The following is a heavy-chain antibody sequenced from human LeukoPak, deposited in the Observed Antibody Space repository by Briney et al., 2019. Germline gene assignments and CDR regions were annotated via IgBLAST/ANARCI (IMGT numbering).Heavy chain of an antibody. CDR2: INTNTGNP. J-gene: IGHJ3*01. D-gene: IGHD2-21*01. Sequence: GASVKVSCKASGYTFTHYAVNWVRQAPGQGLEWMGWINTNTGNPTYAQGFIGRFVFSLDTSVGTAYLQISRLKAEDTAVYFCTRAFPYFCSGGTCYSYAFDLWGQGTRVTVSS. V-gene: IGHV7-4-1*02. CDR1: GYTFTHYA. CDR3: TRAFPYFCSGGTCYSYAFDL.